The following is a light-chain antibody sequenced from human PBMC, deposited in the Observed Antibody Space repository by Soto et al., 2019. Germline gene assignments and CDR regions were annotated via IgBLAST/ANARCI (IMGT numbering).Light chain of an antibody. V-gene: IGKV1-39*01. Sequence: DIQMTQSPSSLSAPVGARVTITCRASQSISSYLNWYQQKPGKAPKLLIYAASSLQSGVPSRFSGSGSGTDFTLTISSLQPEDFATYYCQQSYSTPITFGQGTRREIK. J-gene: IGKJ5*01. CDR1: QSISSY. CDR2: AAS. CDR3: QQSYSTPIT.